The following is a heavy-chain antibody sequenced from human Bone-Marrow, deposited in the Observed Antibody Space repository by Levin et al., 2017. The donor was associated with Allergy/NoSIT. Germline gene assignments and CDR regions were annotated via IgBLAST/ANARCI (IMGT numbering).Heavy chain of an antibody. J-gene: IGHJ4*02. CDR1: GFTFDNAW. V-gene: IGHV3-15*01. Sequence: MPGGSLRLSCAASGFTFDNAWMSWVRQAPGKGLEWVGHIKSKTNGETTDYAAPVKCRFTISRDDSKSTLYLQMNSLKTEDTAVYYCTTGKIVATQTAYYFDYWGQGALVTVSS. CDR2: IKSKTNGETT. CDR3: TTGKIVATQTAYYFDY. D-gene: IGHD5-12*01.